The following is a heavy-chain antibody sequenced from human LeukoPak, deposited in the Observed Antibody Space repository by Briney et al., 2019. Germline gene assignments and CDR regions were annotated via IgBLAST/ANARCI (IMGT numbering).Heavy chain of an antibody. V-gene: IGHV3-7*01. D-gene: IGHD2-2*01. CDR2: IKQDGSEQ. J-gene: IGHJ4*02. Sequence: GGSLRLSCAASGFTFSSYWMSWVRQAPGQGREWVANIKQDGSEQYYVDSVKCRFTISRGNAKNSLYLQMNSLRAEDTAVYYCAGTSSREFDYWGQGTLVTVSS. CDR3: AGTSSREFDY. CDR1: GFTFSSYW.